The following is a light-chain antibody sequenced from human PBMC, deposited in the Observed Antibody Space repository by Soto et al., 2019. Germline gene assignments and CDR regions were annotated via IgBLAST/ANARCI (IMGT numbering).Light chain of an antibody. Sequence: QSALTQPPSVSAAPGQKVTISCSGSHSNIGTFHVSWYQQFPGTAPRLFIFDTNKRPSGIPDRFSGSKSGTSATLGITGLQSGDEADYYCGGWDSSLNIVIFGGGTKLTVL. J-gene: IGLJ2*01. CDR1: HSNIGTFH. CDR3: GGWDSSLNIVI. V-gene: IGLV1-51*01. CDR2: DTN.